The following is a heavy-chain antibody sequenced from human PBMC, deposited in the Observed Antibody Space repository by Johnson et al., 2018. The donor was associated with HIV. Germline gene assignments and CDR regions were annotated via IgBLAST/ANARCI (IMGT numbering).Heavy chain of an antibody. D-gene: IGHD1-26*01. V-gene: IGHV3-30*04. CDR1: GFTFSSYA. CDR2: ISYDGSNK. CDR3: AKREVGAIDI. Sequence: QVQLVESGGGVVQPGRSLRLSCAASGFTFSSYAMHWVRQAPGKGLEWVAVISYDGSNKYYADSVKGRFTISRDNSKNTLYLQMNSLRAEDTAVYYCAKREVGAIDIWGQGTMVTVSS. J-gene: IGHJ3*02.